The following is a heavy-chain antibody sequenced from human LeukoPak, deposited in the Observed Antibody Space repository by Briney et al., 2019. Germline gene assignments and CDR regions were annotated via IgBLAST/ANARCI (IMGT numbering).Heavy chain of an antibody. V-gene: IGHV4-34*01. CDR1: GGSFSGYY. D-gene: IGHD3-22*01. Sequence: SETLSLTCAVYGGSFSGYYWSWIRQPPGKGLEWIGEINHSGSTNYNPSLKSRVTISLDTSKNQFSLKLSSVTAADTAVYYCARGANYYDSSGYSATFDCWGQGTLVTVSS. CDR3: ARGANYYDSSGYSATFDC. J-gene: IGHJ4*02. CDR2: INHSGST.